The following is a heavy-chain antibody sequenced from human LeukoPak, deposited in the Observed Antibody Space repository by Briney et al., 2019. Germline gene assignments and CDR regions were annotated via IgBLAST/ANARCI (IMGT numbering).Heavy chain of an antibody. D-gene: IGHD2-2*02. V-gene: IGHV4-39*07. J-gene: IGHJ5*02. Sequence: SETLSLTCTVSGGSISTSSYYWGWIRQPPGKGLEWIGSIYYSGSTYYNPSLKSRVTISVDTSKNQFSLNLSSVTAADTAVYYCARGFCSGTSCYTRDNWFDPWGQGTLVTVSS. CDR3: ARGFCSGTSCYTRDNWFDP. CDR1: GGSISTSSYY. CDR2: IYYSGST.